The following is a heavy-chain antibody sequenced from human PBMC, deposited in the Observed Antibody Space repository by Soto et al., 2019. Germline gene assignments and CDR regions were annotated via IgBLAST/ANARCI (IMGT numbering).Heavy chain of an antibody. D-gene: IGHD4-17*01. V-gene: IGHV1-8*01. J-gene: IGHJ5*02. CDR3: ARGPGNLDYDDIRP. CDR1: GYTFTSYD. Sequence: QVQLVQSGAEVKKPGASVKVSCKASGYTFTSYDINWVRQATGQGLEWMGWMNPNSGNTGYAQKFQGRVTMTRNTSIRTAYRELSSLRSEDTAVYYCARGPGNLDYDDIRPWGQGTLVTVSS. CDR2: MNPNSGNT.